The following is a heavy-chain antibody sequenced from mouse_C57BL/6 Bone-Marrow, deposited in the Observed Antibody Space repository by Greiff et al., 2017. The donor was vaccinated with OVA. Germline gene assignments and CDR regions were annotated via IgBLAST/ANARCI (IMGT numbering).Heavy chain of an antibody. V-gene: IGHV5-12*01. J-gene: IGHJ1*03. CDR2: ISNGGGST. CDR1: GFTFSDYY. D-gene: IGHD2-1*01. CDR3: ARRKGNYWDFDV. Sequence: EVQVVESGGGLVQPGGSLKLSCAASGFTFSDYYMYWVRQTPEKRLEWVAYISNGGGSTYYPDTVKGRFTISRDNAKNTLYLQMSRLKSEDTAMYYCARRKGNYWDFDVWGTGTTVTVSS.